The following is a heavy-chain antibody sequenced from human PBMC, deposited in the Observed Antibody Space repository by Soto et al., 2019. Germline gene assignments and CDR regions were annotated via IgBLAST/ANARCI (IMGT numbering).Heavy chain of an antibody. J-gene: IGHJ6*02. CDR1: GYTFTSYG. V-gene: IGHV1-18*01. D-gene: IGHD3-22*01. CDR2: ISAYNGNT. Sequence: ASVKVSCKASGYTFTSYGISWVRQAPGQGLEWMGWISAYNGNTNYAQKLQGRVTMTTDTSTSTAYMELRSLRSDDTAVYYCARDSGDDSSGYIYYYYGMDVWGQGTTVTVSS. CDR3: ARDSGDDSSGYIYYYYGMDV.